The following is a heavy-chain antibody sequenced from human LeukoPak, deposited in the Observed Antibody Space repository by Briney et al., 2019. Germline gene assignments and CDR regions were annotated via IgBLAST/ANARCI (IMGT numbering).Heavy chain of an antibody. J-gene: IGHJ5*02. CDR1: GGSISSSNYY. CDR3: ARHRYGEYNWNDGVWFDP. CDR2: IYHSGST. D-gene: IGHD1-1*01. Sequence: SSETLSLTCTVSGGSISSSNYYWGWIRQPPGKGLEWSGSIYHSGSTYYNPSLKSRVTISVDTSKNQFSLKLSSVTAADTAVYYCARHRYGEYNWNDGVWFDPWGQGTLVTVSS. V-gene: IGHV4-39*01.